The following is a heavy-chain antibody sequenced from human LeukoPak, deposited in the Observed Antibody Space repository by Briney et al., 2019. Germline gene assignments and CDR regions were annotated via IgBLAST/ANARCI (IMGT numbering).Heavy chain of an antibody. CDR3: ARLDCLIEGCYNH. Sequence: SETLSLTCSVSGDSVTSSYWNWIRQPPRKGVEWIGYVSSDGTTNYNPSLRSRLIMSVDTAKNDISLNLTSVTAADTAIYYCARLDCLIEGCYNHWGRGTLVTVSS. V-gene: IGHV4-59*08. CDR2: VSSDGTT. D-gene: IGHD2-15*01. J-gene: IGHJ4*02. CDR1: GDSVTSSY.